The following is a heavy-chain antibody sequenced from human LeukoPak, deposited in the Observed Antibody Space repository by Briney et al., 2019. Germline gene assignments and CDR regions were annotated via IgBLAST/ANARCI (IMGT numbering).Heavy chain of an antibody. D-gene: IGHD1-26*01. CDR1: GGSFSGYY. J-gene: IGHJ5*02. CDR2: INHSGST. CDR3: ARELVGATTSP. Sequence: PSETLSLTCAVYGGSFSGYYWSWIRQPPGKGLEWIGEINHSGSTNYNPSLKGRVTISVDTSKNQFSLKLSSVTAADTAVYYCARELVGATTSPWGQGTLVTVSS. V-gene: IGHV4-34*01.